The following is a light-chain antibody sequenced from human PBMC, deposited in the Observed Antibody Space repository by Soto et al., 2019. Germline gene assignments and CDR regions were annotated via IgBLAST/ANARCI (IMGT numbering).Light chain of an antibody. J-gene: IGKJ1*01. CDR1: QRISSY. CDR3: QQSSSTPRT. V-gene: IGKV1-39*01. CDR2: AAS. Sequence: DIQMTQSPSSLSASVGDRVTITCRASQRISSYLNWYQQKPGKAPKLLIYAASSLQTGVPSRFSGSGSGTDFTLTISSLQPEDFATYYCQQSSSTPRTFGQGTKVEIK.